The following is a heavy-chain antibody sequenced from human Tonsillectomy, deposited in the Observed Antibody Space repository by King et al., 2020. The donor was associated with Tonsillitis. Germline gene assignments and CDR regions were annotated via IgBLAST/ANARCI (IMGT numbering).Heavy chain of an antibody. V-gene: IGHV1-2*02. CDR1: EYTFTGYY. D-gene: IGHD6-13*01. Sequence: QLVQSGAEVKKPGASVKVSCKASEYTFTGYYMHWVRQAPGQGLEWLGWINPNSGSTKYPQKFQGRVTMTRDTSISTVYMVLRRLRSDDTAVYFCAREPPMGYSRTWPEYDYYGMDVWGQGTTVTVSS. CDR3: AREPPMGYSRTWPEYDYYGMDV. CDR2: INPNSGST. J-gene: IGHJ6*02.